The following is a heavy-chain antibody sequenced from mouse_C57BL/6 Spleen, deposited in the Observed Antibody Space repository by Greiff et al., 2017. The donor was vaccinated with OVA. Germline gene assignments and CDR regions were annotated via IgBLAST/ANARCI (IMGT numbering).Heavy chain of an antibody. Sequence: EVQLQQSGAELVRPGASVKLSCTASGFNIKDDYMHWVKQRPEQGLEWIGWIDPENGDTEYASKFQGKATITADTSSNTAYLQLSSLTSEDTAVYYCTSRYDPWFAYWGQGTLVTVSA. CDR1: GFNIKDDY. D-gene: IGHD2-3*01. J-gene: IGHJ3*01. V-gene: IGHV14-4*01. CDR2: IDPENGDT. CDR3: TSRYDPWFAY.